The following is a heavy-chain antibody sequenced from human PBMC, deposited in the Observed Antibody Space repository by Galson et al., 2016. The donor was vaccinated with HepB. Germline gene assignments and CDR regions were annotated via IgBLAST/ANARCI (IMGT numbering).Heavy chain of an antibody. J-gene: IGHJ5*02. D-gene: IGHD3-3*01. CDR1: GGTFRKNA. V-gene: IGHV1-69*13. CDR3: ARVAIYYDFWSGPRPDNWFDP. CDR2: IIPIFGTA. Sequence: SVKVSCKASGGTFRKNAISWVRQAPGQGLEWKGGIIPIFGTANYAQKFQGRVTITADESTSTAYMELSSLRSDATAVYYCARVAIYYDFWSGPRPDNWFDPWGQGTLVTVSS.